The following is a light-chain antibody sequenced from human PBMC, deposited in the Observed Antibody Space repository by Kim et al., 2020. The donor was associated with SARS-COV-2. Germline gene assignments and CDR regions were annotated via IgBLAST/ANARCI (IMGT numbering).Light chain of an antibody. Sequence: QSVLTQPPSASGAPGQRVTISCSGSSSNIGSRPVNWYQQLPGTAPKLLIYTNNQRPSGVPDRFSGSKSGTSASLAISELQSEDEADYYCAAWDDSLNGVVFGGGTQLTVL. CDR2: TNN. V-gene: IGLV1-44*01. CDR1: SSNIGSRP. J-gene: IGLJ2*01. CDR3: AAWDDSLNGVV.